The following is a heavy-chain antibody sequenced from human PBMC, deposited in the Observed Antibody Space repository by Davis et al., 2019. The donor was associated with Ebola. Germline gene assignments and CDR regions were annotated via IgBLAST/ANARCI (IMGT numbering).Heavy chain of an antibody. CDR1: GFTFSSYE. CDR3: CADILTGYYGQAGDY. Sequence: GGSLRLSCAASGFTFSSYEMNWVRQAPGKGLEWVSAISGSGGSTYYADSVKGRFTISRDNSKNTLFLQMNSLRAEDTAVYYCCADILTGYYGQAGDYWGQGTLVTVSS. CDR2: ISGSGGST. V-gene: IGHV3-23*01. J-gene: IGHJ4*02. D-gene: IGHD3-9*01.